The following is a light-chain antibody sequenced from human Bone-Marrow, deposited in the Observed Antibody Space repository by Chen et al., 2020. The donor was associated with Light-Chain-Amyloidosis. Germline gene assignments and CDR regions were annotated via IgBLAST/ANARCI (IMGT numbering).Light chain of an antibody. CDR3: SSYTITNPLV. J-gene: IGLJ1*01. CDR1: SSDVGGDNH. Sequence: QSALTQPDPVFGPPGPSITISVTGTSSDVGGDNHVSWYQQHPDKAPKLMIYEVTNRPSWVPDRFSGSKSDNTASLTISVLQTEDEADYFCSSYTITNPLVFGSGTRVTVL. CDR2: EVT. V-gene: IGLV2-14*01.